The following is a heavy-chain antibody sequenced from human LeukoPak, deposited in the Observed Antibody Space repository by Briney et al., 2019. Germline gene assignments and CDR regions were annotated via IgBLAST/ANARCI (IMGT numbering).Heavy chain of an antibody. CDR3: ARGPIVGPTKGFDP. J-gene: IGHJ5*02. V-gene: IGHV3-53*01. CDR1: GFIVSSNY. CDR2: IYSGGAT. Sequence: GGSLRLSCAASGFIVSSNYMSWVRQAPGKGLEWVSVIYSGGATYYADSVKGRFTISRDNSKNMLYLQMNSLRAEDTAVYYCARGPIVGPTKGFDPWGQGTLATVSS. D-gene: IGHD1-26*01.